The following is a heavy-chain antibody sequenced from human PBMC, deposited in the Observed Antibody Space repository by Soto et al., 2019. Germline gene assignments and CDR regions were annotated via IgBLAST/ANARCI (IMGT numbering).Heavy chain of an antibody. D-gene: IGHD5-18*01. CDR2: ISYDGSNK. CDR1: GFTFSSYA. Sequence: QVQLVESGGGVVQPGRSLRLSCAASGFTFSSYAMHWVRQAPGKGLEWVAVISYDGSNKYYADSVKGRFTISRDNSKNTLYLQMNSLRAEDTAVYYCARETVDTAMGFDYWGQGTLVTVSS. V-gene: IGHV3-30-3*01. J-gene: IGHJ4*02. CDR3: ARETVDTAMGFDY.